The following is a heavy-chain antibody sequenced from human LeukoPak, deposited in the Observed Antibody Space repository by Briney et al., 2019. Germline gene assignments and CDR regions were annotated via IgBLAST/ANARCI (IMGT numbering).Heavy chain of an antibody. CDR2: IYYSGST. J-gene: IGHJ4*02. D-gene: IGHD3-10*01. V-gene: IGHV4-59*01. Sequence: SGTLSLTCTVSGGSISSYYWSWIRQPPGKGLEWIGYIYYSGSTNYNPSLKSRVTISVDTSKNQFSLKLSSVTAADTAMYYCARHKYGSGSYLDYWGQGTLVTVSS. CDR1: GGSISSYY. CDR3: ARHKYGSGSYLDY.